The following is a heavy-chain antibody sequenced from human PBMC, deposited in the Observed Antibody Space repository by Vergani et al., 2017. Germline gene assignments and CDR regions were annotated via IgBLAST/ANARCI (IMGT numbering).Heavy chain of an antibody. V-gene: IGHV3-23*01. CDR3: AKDPATSMGF. D-gene: IGHD5-18*01. CDR1: GFTFSTYA. Sequence: EVQLLESGGGLVQPGGSLRLSCAASGFTFSTYAMTWVRQAPGKGLEWVSTIGGSGDSTFYADSVKGRFAISRDNSKNTVYLQMNSLRAEDTAVYYCAKDPATSMGFGGQGILVTVSS. J-gene: IGHJ4*01. CDR2: IGGSGDST.